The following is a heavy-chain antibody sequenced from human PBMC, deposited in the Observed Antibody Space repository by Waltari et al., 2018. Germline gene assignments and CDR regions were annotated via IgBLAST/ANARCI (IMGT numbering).Heavy chain of an antibody. CDR1: GFTFSNSW. CDR2: INSDGSTT. J-gene: IGHJ4*02. V-gene: IGHV3-74*01. D-gene: IGHD3-22*01. CDR3: ARAGYYRFDY. Sequence: GSGFTFSNSWVHWVRQAPGKGLEWLSRINSDGSTTNYADSVKGRFTISRDNAKNTLYLEMNSLRAEDTAVYYCARAGYYRFDYWGQGTLVTVSS.